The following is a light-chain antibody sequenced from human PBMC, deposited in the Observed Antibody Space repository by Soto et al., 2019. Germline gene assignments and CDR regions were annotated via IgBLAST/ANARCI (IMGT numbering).Light chain of an antibody. CDR3: KSYAGSNTYV. CDR1: KSDIGVYDF. V-gene: IGLV2-8*01. Sequence: YALTQPPSASGSPGQAVTISCTGTKSDIGVYDFVSWYQHHPGKAPRLIIYEVVQRPSGVPDRFSGSKSGNTASLTVSGLQAADEADYFCKSYAGSNTYVFGSGTKVTVL. CDR2: EVV. J-gene: IGLJ1*01.